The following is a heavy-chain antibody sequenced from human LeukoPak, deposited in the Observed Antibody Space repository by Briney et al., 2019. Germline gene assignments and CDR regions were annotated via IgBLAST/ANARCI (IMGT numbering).Heavy chain of an antibody. CDR1: GFTFSTYV. J-gene: IGHJ5*02. Sequence: PGGPLRLSCAASGFTFSTYVMSWVCQAPRKGLEWVSAISGSGGSTYYADSVKGRFTISRDNSKNTLYLQMNSLRADDTAVYYCAKGTTKNWFDPWGQGTLVTVSS. CDR2: ISGSGGST. D-gene: IGHD1-26*01. V-gene: IGHV3-23*01. CDR3: AKGTTKNWFDP.